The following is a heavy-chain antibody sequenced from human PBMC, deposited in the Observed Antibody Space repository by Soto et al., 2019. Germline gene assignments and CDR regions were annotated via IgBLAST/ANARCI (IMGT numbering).Heavy chain of an antibody. CDR2: IHNSGST. CDR3: ATAASSGYYLNS. D-gene: IGHD3-22*01. Sequence: RSLTCTVSGASISSGGYYWSWIRQHPGKGLEWIGYIHNSGSTNYNPSLKSRVTISLDTSQNQFSLKMTSATAADTAEYFCATAASSGYYLNSWGQGTLVTVSS. J-gene: IGHJ4*02. V-gene: IGHV4-31*03. CDR1: GASISSGGYY.